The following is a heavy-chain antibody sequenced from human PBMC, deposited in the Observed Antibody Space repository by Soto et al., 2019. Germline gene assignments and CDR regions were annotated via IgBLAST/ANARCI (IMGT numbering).Heavy chain of an antibody. CDR3: ARDHWQWLFLIQH. CDR2: IWYDGSNK. J-gene: IGHJ1*01. V-gene: IGHV3-33*01. CDR1: GFTFSSYG. D-gene: IGHD6-19*01. Sequence: PGGSLRLSCAASGFTFSSYGMHWVRQAPGKGLEWVAVIWYDGSNKYYADSVKGRFTISRDNSKNTLYLQMNSLRAEDTAVYYCARDHWQWLFLIQHWGQGTLVTVSS.